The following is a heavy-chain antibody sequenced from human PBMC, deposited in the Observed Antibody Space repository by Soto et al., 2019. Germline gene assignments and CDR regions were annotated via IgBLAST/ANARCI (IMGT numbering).Heavy chain of an antibody. Sequence: GGSLRLSXAASGFTFSSYAMSWVRQAPGKGLEWVSAISGSGGSTYYADSVKGRFTISRDNSKNTLYLQMNSLRAEDTAVYYCAKVGSGYYHNWFDPWGQGTLVTVSS. CDR2: ISGSGGST. CDR3: AKVGSGYYHNWFDP. CDR1: GFTFSSYA. V-gene: IGHV3-23*01. D-gene: IGHD3-3*01. J-gene: IGHJ5*02.